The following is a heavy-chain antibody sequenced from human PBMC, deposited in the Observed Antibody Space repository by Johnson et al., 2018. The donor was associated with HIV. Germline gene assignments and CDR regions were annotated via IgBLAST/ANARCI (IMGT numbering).Heavy chain of an antibody. CDR2: ISYDGSNK. CDR3: AKGEGYCGGDCLDAFDI. D-gene: IGHD2-21*01. Sequence: QGQLVESGGGVVQPGRSLRLSCAASGFTFSSYAMHWVRQAPGKGLEWVAVISYDGSNKYYADSVTGRFTISRDNSKSTLYVQMNGLRAEDTAVYFCAKGEGYCGGDCLDAFDIWGQGTMVTVSS. CDR1: GFTFSSYA. J-gene: IGHJ3*02. V-gene: IGHV3-30*04.